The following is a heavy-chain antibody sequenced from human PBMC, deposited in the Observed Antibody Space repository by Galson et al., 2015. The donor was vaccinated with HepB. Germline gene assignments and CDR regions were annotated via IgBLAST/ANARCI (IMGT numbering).Heavy chain of an antibody. Sequence: SVKVSCKASGYTFTSYDINWVRQATGQGLEWMGWMNPNSGNTGYAQKFQGRVTMTRNTSISTAYMELSSLRSEDTAVYYCARVGGGWYPYYYGMDVWGQGTTVTVSS. CDR3: ARVGGGWYPYYYGMDV. V-gene: IGHV1-8*01. CDR2: MNPNSGNT. D-gene: IGHD6-19*01. J-gene: IGHJ6*02. CDR1: GYTFTSYD.